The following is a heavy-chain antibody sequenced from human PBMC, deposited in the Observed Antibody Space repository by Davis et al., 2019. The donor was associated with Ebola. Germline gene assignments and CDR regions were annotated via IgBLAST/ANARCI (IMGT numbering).Heavy chain of an antibody. CDR3: AKVETGR. CDR1: GFTLSSHW. J-gene: IGHJ4*02. V-gene: IGHV3-23*01. Sequence: GESLKISCAASGFTLSSHWMGWVRQAPGKGLEWVSSIGSGGGSIYYADSVKGRFTISRDNSKNTLYLQMNSLRAEDTAVYYCAKVETGRWGQGTLVTVSS. CDR2: IGSGGGSI.